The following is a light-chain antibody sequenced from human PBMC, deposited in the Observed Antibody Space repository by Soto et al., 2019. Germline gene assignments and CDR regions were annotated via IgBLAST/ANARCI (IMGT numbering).Light chain of an antibody. Sequence: EIVMTQSPATLSVSPGDRATLSCRASLTVSTNLAWYQQKPGQAPRLLIYGASTRATGFSARFSGSGSGTEFTLTISSLQSEDFAVYYCQQYNNSPPTFGQGTKVEIK. CDR1: LTVSTN. J-gene: IGKJ1*01. V-gene: IGKV3-15*01. CDR2: GAS. CDR3: QQYNNSPPT.